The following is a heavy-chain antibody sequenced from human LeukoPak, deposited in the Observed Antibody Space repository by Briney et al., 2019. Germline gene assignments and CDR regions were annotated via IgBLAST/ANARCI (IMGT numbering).Heavy chain of an antibody. J-gene: IGHJ4*02. CDR2: ISGSGSNK. CDR3: ATSQSSVAGIVGD. Sequence: GGSLRLSCAASGFTFSDYFMTWIRQAPGKGLEWVSYISGSGSNKYYADSVKGRFTISRDNAKNSLYLQMNSLRVEDTAVFYCATSQSSVAGIVGDWGQGTLVTVSS. D-gene: IGHD6-19*01. V-gene: IGHV3-11*04. CDR1: GFTFSDYF.